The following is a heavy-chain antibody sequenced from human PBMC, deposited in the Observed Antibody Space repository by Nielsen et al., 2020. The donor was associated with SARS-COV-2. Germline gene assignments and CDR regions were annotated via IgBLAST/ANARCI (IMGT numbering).Heavy chain of an antibody. J-gene: IGHJ6*03. CDR1: GFTFSSYA. CDR2: ISGSGGST. D-gene: IGHD6-19*01. V-gene: IGHV3-23*01. CDR3: ARGNKGRGSGWYYYYMDV. Sequence: GGSLRLSCAASGFTFSSYAMSWVRQAPGKGLEWVSAISGSGGSTYYADSVKGRFTISRDNAKNSLYLQMNSLRAEDTAVYYCARGNKGRGSGWYYYYMDVWGKGTTVTVSS.